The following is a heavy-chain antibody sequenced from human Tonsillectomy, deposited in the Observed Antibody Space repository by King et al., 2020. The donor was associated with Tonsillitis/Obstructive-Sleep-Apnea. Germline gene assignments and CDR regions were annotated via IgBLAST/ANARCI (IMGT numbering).Heavy chain of an antibody. CDR2: INTNTGNP. Sequence: QLVQSGSELKKPGASVKVSCKASGYTFTRYAMDWVRQAPGQGLEWMGRINTNTGNPTYAQGFQGRFVFSLDTSVSTAYLQISSLKAEDTAVYYCASLYSSGWYDFDYWGQGTLVTVSS. J-gene: IGHJ4*02. V-gene: IGHV7-4-1*02. D-gene: IGHD6-19*01. CDR3: ASLYSSGWYDFDY. CDR1: GYTFTRYA.